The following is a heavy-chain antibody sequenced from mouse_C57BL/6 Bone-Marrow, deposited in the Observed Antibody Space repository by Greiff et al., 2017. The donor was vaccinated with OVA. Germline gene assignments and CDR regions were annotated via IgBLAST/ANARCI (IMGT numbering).Heavy chain of an antibody. V-gene: IGHV2-6*01. CDR3: ARGGSSPFAY. Sequence: VQLVESGPGLVAPSQSLSITCTVSGFSLTSYGVDWVRQSPGTGLEWLGVIWGVGCTNYTSAPKSRLSISKDNSKSQVFLKMNSLQTNDTAMYYCARGGSSPFAYWGQGTLVTVSA. CDR2: IWGVGCT. D-gene: IGHD1-1*01. J-gene: IGHJ3*01. CDR1: GFSLTSYG.